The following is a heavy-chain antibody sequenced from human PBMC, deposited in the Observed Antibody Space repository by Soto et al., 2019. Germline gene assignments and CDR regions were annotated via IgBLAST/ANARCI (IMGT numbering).Heavy chain of an antibody. CDR3: ATSYDFSRGPFDY. CDR1: GYTLTELS. J-gene: IGHJ4*02. CDR2: FDPEDGET. Sequence: RASVKVSCKVSGYTLTELSMHWVRQAPGKGLEWMGGFDPEDGETIYAQKFQGRVTMTEDTSTDTAYMELSSLRSEDTAVYYCATSYDFSRGPFDYWGQGTLVTVSS. V-gene: IGHV1-24*01. D-gene: IGHD3-3*01.